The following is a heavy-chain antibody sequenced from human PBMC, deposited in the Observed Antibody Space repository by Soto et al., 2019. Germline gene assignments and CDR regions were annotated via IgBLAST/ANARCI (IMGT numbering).Heavy chain of an antibody. CDR3: AREVQDYGSGRSDYYFDY. J-gene: IGHJ4*02. D-gene: IGHD3-10*01. V-gene: IGHV1-69*12. CDR1: GGTFSSYA. CDR2: IIPIFGTA. Sequence: QVQLVQSGADVKKPGSSVMVSCKASGGTFSSYAISWVRQAPGQGLEWMGGIIPIFGTANYAQKFQGRVTITADESTSTAYMELSSLRSEDTAVYYCAREVQDYGSGRSDYYFDYWGQGTLVTVSS.